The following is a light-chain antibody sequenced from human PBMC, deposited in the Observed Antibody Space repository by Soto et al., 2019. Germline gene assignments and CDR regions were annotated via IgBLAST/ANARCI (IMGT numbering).Light chain of an antibody. CDR3: QQYDNLPLT. V-gene: IGKV1-33*01. J-gene: IGKJ4*01. CDR1: QDISNY. CDR2: DAS. Sequence: DIQMTQSPSTLSTSVGDRVTITCQASQDISNYLNWYQQKPGKAPKLLIYDASNLETGVPSRFSGSGSGTDFTFTISCLQPEDIATYYCQQYDNLPLTFGGGRQVDI.